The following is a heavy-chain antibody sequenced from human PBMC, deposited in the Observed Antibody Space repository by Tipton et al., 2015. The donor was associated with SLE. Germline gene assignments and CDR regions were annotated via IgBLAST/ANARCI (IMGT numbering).Heavy chain of an antibody. Sequence: SLRLSCADSGFTFNSYDMHWVRQAPGKGLEWVELISYDGSDKYYADSVKGRFTISRDNSKNTLYLQMNSLRAEDTALYYCAREGNYDTSGTFDYWGQGTLVTDSS. CDR2: ISYDGSDK. CDR1: GFTFNSYD. CDR3: AREGNYDTSGTFDY. J-gene: IGHJ4*02. V-gene: IGHV3-30*03. D-gene: IGHD3-22*01.